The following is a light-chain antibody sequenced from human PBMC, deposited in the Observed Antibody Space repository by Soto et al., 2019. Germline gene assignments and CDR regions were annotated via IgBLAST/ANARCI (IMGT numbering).Light chain of an antibody. CDR1: QSVSSD. CDR3: QQYSVWPLT. J-gene: IGKJ4*01. CDR2: GAS. V-gene: IGKV3D-15*01. Sequence: EIVMTQSPATLSVSPGERATLSCRASQSVSSDLVWYQQKPGQPPRLLMFGASTRATGIPARFSGSGSEAEFTLTISSLQSEDFAVYYCQQYSVWPLTFGGGTKVDIK.